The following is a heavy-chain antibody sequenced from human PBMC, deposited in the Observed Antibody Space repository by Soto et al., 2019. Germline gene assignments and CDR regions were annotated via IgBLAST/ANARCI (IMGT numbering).Heavy chain of an antibody. V-gene: IGHV1-2*02. CDR3: GRAKNMGRGVRQTYYGMGG. Sequence: GASVKVSCKASGYIFSGYYMHWVRQAPGQGLEWMGWINPNSGGTNYAQKFQGRVTMTRATSISTAYMELSRLRSDDTAVYYCGRAKNMGRGVRQTYYGMGGRGQGTTVTVSS. CDR1: GYIFSGYY. CDR2: INPNSGGT. J-gene: IGHJ6*02. D-gene: IGHD3-10*01.